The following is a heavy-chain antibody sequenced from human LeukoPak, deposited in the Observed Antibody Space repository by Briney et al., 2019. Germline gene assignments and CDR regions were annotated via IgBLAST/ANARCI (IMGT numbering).Heavy chain of an antibody. J-gene: IGHJ4*02. CDR3: AGRDVTTHRFDY. D-gene: IGHD4-17*01. CDR1: GDSISSGASY. Sequence: SETLSLTCTVSGDSISSGASYWSWIRRPPGEGLEWIGYIYHSGTSYYNPSLRSRVTISVDTSKNQFSLNLRSVTDADTAVYYCAGRDVTTHRFDYWGQGALVTVSS. CDR2: IYHSGTS. V-gene: IGHV4-30-4*01.